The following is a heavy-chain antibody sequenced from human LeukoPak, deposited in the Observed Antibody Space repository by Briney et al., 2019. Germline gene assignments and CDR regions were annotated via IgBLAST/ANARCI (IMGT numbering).Heavy chain of an antibody. D-gene: IGHD2-15*01. Sequence: PGGSLRLSCAASGFTFSSYSMNWVRQAPGKGLEWVSSISSSSSYIYYADSVKGRFTISRDNAKNSLYLQMNSLRAEDTAVYYCARETPASSGTIDYWGQGTLSPSPQ. CDR3: ARETPASSGTIDY. J-gene: IGHJ4*02. CDR2: ISSSSSYI. CDR1: GFTFSSYS. V-gene: IGHV3-21*01.